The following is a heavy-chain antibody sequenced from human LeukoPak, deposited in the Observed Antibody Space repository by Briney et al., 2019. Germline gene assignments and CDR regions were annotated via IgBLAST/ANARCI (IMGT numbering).Heavy chain of an antibody. CDR3: ASTIVVVPAARRNAFDI. Sequence: ASVKVSCKASGYTFTGYYMHWVRQAPGQGLEWMGWINPNSGGTNYAQKFQGRVTMTRDTSISTAYMELSRLRSDDTAVYYCASTIVVVPAARRNAFDIWGQGTMVTVSS. J-gene: IGHJ3*02. CDR2: INPNSGGT. CDR1: GYTFTGYY. V-gene: IGHV1-2*02. D-gene: IGHD2-2*01.